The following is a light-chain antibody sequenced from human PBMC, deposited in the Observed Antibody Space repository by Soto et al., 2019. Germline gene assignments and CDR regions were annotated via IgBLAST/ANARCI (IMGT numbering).Light chain of an antibody. Sequence: DIPMTQSPSSLSASVGDRVTITFRASQTIATFLNWYQQKPGKAPKLLIYGASTLQSGVPSRFSGSGSGADFTLTISSLQPEDSATYYCQLSHTTLTFGQGTRLEIK. V-gene: IGKV1-39*01. CDR2: GAS. CDR1: QTIATF. CDR3: QLSHTTLT. J-gene: IGKJ5*01.